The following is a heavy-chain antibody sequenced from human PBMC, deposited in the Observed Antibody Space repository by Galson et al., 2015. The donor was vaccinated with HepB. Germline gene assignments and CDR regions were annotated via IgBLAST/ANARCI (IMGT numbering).Heavy chain of an antibody. CDR3: AREDTYGSWDWFDP. V-gene: IGHV3-21*01. Sequence: SLRLSCAASGFTFSSYTMNWVRQAPGKGLEWVSSISSGSSYIYYADSLKSRITISRDNAKNSLYLQMNSLRAEDTAVYYCAREDTYGSWDWFDPWGQGTLVTVSS. CDR1: GFTFSSYT. D-gene: IGHD5-18*01. J-gene: IGHJ5*02. CDR2: ISSGSSYI.